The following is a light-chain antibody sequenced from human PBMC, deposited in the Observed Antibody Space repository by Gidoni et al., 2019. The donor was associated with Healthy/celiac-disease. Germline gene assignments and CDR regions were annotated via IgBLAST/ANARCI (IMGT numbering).Light chain of an antibody. CDR3: AAWDDSLNGNWV. CDR1: SSNIGSNT. CDR2: SNN. Sequence: QSVLTQPPSASGTPGQRVTNSCSGSSSNIGSNTVNWYQQLPGTAPKLLIYSNNQRPSGVPDRFSGSKAGTSASLAISGLQSEDEADYYCAAWDDSLNGNWVFGGGTKLTVL. J-gene: IGLJ3*02. V-gene: IGLV1-44*01.